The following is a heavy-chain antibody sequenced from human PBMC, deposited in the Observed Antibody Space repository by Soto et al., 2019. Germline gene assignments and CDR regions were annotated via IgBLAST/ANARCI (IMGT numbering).Heavy chain of an antibody. CDR1: GFTFSSYW. CDR2: IRQDGGDK. Sequence: GGSLRLSCAASGFTFSSYWMSWVRQAPGKGLEWVANIRQDGGDKYFLDSVKGRFTISRDNAKNSLYLQMNSLRVEDTAIYYCVRDAVVSGVDYFDYWGQGTLVTVS. V-gene: IGHV3-7*01. J-gene: IGHJ4*02. CDR3: VRDAVVSGVDYFDY. D-gene: IGHD2-8*01.